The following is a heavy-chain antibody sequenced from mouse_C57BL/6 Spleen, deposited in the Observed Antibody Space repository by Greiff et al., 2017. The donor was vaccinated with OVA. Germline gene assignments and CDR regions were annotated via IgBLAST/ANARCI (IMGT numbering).Heavy chain of an antibody. V-gene: IGHV2-2*01. J-gene: IGHJ1*03. CDR3: ARNLADYYGSSYSYFDV. CDR1: GFSLTSYG. CDR2: IWSGGST. Sequence: QVQLKESGPGLVQPSQSLSITCTVSGFSLTSYGVHWVRQSPGKGLEWLGVIWSGGSTDYNAAFISRLSISKDNSKSQVFFKMNSLQADDTAIYYCARNLADYYGSSYSYFDVWGTGTTVTVSS. D-gene: IGHD1-1*01.